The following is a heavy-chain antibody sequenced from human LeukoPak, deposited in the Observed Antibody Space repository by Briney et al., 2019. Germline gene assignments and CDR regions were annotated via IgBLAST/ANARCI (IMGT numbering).Heavy chain of an antibody. CDR2: IKQDGSEK. D-gene: IGHD1-1*01. CDR1: GFSFSSYW. V-gene: IGHV3-7*01. Sequence: PGGSLRLSCAASGFSFSSYWMTWVRRAPGKGLEWVANIKQDGSEKHYVDSVKGRFTISRDNAKNSLFLQMNSLRGEDTAVYYCATTRYLGAFDIWGQGTMVTVSS. J-gene: IGHJ3*02. CDR3: ATTRYLGAFDI.